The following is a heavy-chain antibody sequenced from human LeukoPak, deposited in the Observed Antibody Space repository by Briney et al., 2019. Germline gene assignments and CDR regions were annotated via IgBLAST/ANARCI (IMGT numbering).Heavy chain of an antibody. CDR2: IGTVADT. D-gene: IGHD1-1*01. CDR1: GFTFSSYD. V-gene: IGHV3-13*01. Sequence: GGSLRPSCAGSGFTFSSYDMHWVRQVTGKGLEWVSAIGTVADTYYPDSVKGRFTISRENAKNSLYLQMNSLRVGDTAVYYCARAGSGNRWANYGMDAWGQGTTVIVSS. CDR3: ARAGSGNRWANYGMDA. J-gene: IGHJ6*02.